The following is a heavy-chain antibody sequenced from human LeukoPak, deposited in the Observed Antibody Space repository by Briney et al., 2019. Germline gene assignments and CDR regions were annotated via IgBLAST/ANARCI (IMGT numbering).Heavy chain of an antibody. V-gene: IGHV4-39*07. CDR2: MYHSGSS. CDR1: GGSISSSSYY. D-gene: IGHD3-10*01. CDR3: ARGPGAYYYGSGSYGPLVMDV. J-gene: IGHJ6*02. Sequence: SETLSPTCTVSGGSISSSSYYWGWIRQPPGKGLEWIGSMYHSGSSYYNPSLKSRVTISVDTSKNQFSLKLSSVTAADTAVYYCARGPGAYYYGSGSYGPLVMDVWGQGTTVTVSS.